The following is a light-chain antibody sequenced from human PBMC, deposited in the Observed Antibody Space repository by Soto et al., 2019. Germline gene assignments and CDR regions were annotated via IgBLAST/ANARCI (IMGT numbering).Light chain of an antibody. Sequence: QSVLTQPPSAYGTPGQRVTISCSGSSSNIGSNTVNWYQQLPGTAPKLLIYSNNQRPSGVPDRFSGSKSGTSASLAISGLQSEDEADYYCAVWDDSLNGHVFGTGTKLTVL. V-gene: IGLV1-44*01. CDR3: AVWDDSLNGHV. J-gene: IGLJ1*01. CDR1: SSNIGSNT. CDR2: SNN.